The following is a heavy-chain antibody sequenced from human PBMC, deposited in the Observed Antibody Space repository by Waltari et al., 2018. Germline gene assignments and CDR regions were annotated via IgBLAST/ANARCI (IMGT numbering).Heavy chain of an antibody. CDR1: GFTFSSYG. CDR2: ISGSVTTI. J-gene: IGHJ4*02. V-gene: IGHV3-48*03. CDR3: ARRFDS. Sequence: EVQLVESGGGLVQPGGSLRLSCAASGFTFSSYGMNWVRQAPGKGLEWISHISGSVTTIYYADSVKGRFTISRDDAENSLYLRMNSLRAEDTALYYCARRFDSWGQGTRVTVSS.